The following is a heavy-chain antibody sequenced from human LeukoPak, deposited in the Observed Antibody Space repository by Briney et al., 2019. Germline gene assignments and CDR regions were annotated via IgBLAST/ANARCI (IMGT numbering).Heavy chain of an antibody. CDR2: IRYGGSNK. J-gene: IGHJ4*02. D-gene: IGHD3-16*01. V-gene: IGHV3-30*02. CDR3: VVEGAQVHPFGV. CDR1: GFTFSSYG. Sequence: PGGSLRLSCAACGFTFSSYGMHWVRQAPGKGREWVAFIRYGGSNKYYADSVKGRFTIYRDNSKNTLYLQINSLRAEDTAVYYCVVEGAQVHPFGVRGQGTLVTVSS.